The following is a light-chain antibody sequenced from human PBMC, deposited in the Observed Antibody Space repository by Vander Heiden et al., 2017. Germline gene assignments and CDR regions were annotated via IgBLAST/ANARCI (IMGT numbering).Light chain of an antibody. V-gene: IGLV1-40*01. CDR1: SSSIRAGYD. J-gene: IGLJ2*01. Sequence: QSVLTQPPSVSGAPGQRVTISCTVSSSSIRAGYDVHWYQQLPGTAPKLLIYGNSNRPSGVPDRFSGSKSGTSASLAITGLQAEDEADYYCQSYDSSLSGVVFGGGTKLTVL. CDR3: QSYDSSLSGVV. CDR2: GNS.